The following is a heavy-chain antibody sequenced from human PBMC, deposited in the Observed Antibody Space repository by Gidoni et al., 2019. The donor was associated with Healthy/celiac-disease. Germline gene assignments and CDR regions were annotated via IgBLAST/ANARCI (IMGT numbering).Heavy chain of an antibody. Sequence: QVQLVQSGAEVKKPGSSVTVSCKASGGTFSSYTIRWVRQAPGQGLEWMGRIIPILGIANYAQKFQGRVTITADKSTSTAYMELSSLRSEDTAVYYCARDQRGYYDSSGFGPSYYYYGMDVWGQGTTVTVSS. V-gene: IGHV1-69*08. CDR1: GGTFSSYT. CDR2: IIPILGIA. D-gene: IGHD3-22*01. J-gene: IGHJ6*02. CDR3: ARDQRGYYDSSGFGPSYYYYGMDV.